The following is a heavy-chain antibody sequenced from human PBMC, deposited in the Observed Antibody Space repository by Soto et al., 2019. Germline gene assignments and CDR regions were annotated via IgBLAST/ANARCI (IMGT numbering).Heavy chain of an antibody. CDR3: AREATHFRSPSSSQDYYYYYYMDG. Sequence: PSPTLSLTFAISRHSFSTNSAAWNWIRQSPSRGLEWLGRTYYRSKWYNDYAVSVKSRITINPYTSKNQFSLHLNSVTPAHTAVYYCAREATHFRSPSSSQDYYYYYYMDGWGKGSTVTVSS. J-gene: IGHJ6*03. CDR1: RHSFSTNSAA. D-gene: IGHD2-2*01. V-gene: IGHV6-1*01. CDR2: TYYRSKWYN.